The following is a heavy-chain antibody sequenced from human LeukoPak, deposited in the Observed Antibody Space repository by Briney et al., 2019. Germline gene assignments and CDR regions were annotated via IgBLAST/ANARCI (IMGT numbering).Heavy chain of an antibody. Sequence: ASVKVSFKASGYTFTIYYMHWVRQAPGQGLEWMGIINPSGGSTSYAQKFQGRVTITRDTSTSTVYMELSSLRSEDTAVYYCAREDPIGYSSSWYPLSGMDVWGQGTTVTVSS. V-gene: IGHV1-46*01. CDR1: GYTFTIYY. CDR2: INPSGGST. J-gene: IGHJ6*02. D-gene: IGHD6-13*01. CDR3: AREDPIGYSSSWYPLSGMDV.